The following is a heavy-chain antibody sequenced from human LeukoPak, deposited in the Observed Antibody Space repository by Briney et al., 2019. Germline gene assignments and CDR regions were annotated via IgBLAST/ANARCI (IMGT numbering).Heavy chain of an antibody. Sequence: GGPLRLSCAASGFTFDDYAMHWVRQAPGKGLEWVSGISWNSGSIGYADSVKGRFTISRDNAKNSLYLQMNSLRAEDMALYYCAKASSGWYLSPLDYWGQGTLVTVSS. CDR1: GFTFDDYA. CDR3: AKASSGWYLSPLDY. D-gene: IGHD6-19*01. CDR2: ISWNSGSI. J-gene: IGHJ4*02. V-gene: IGHV3-9*03.